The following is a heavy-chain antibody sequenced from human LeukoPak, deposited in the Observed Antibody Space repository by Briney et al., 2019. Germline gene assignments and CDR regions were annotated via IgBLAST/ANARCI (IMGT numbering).Heavy chain of an antibody. Sequence: AGTLRLSCAASGVTFSGYAMSWVRQAPGKGLEWVAAISGSGGSTYYADSVKGRFTISRDNSKNTLYLQMNSLRAEDTAVYYCAKDLTWDTAMETFDYWGQGTLVTVSS. CDR3: AKDLTWDTAMETFDY. CDR1: GVTFSGYA. J-gene: IGHJ4*02. CDR2: ISGSGGST. D-gene: IGHD5-18*01. V-gene: IGHV3-23*01.